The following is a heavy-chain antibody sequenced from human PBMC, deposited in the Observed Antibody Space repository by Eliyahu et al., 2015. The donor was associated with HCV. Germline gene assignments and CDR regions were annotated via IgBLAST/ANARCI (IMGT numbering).Heavy chain of an antibody. Sequence: VQLVQSGGGLVQPGGSLXLSCAVSGFTVSSNYMTWVRQAPGKGLEWVSIIYSGGDSFYADSVKGRFTISRDNSRNTLSLQMNSLRVDDTAVYYCTRRVAAKGGFDYWGQGTPVTVSS. CDR1: GFTVSSNY. D-gene: IGHD2-15*01. CDR3: TRRVAAKGGFDY. CDR2: IYSGGDS. V-gene: IGHV3-66*02. J-gene: IGHJ4*02.